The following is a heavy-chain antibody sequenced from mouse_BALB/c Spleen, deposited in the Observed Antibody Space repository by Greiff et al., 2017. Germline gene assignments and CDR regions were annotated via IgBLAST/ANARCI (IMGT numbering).Heavy chain of an antibody. V-gene: IGHV1-7*01. CDR3: ARHTITTTWFAY. J-gene: IGHJ3*01. D-gene: IGHD2-4*01. Sequence: VKLQESGAELAKPGASVKMSCKASGYTFTSYWMHWVKQRPGQGLEWIGYINPSTGYTEYNQKFKDKATLTADKSSSTAYMQLSSLTSEDSAVYYCARHTITTTWFAYWGQGTLVTVSA. CDR2: INPSTGYT. CDR1: GYTFTSYW.